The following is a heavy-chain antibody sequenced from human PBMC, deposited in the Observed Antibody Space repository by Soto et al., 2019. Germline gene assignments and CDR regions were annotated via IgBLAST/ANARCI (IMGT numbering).Heavy chain of an antibody. J-gene: IGHJ4*02. CDR1: GFTFSGYS. CDR3: VREDILGVRSFDY. Sequence: EVHLVESGGGLVQWGGSLRLSCAASGFTFSGYSVNWVRQAPGKGLEWISYISSGSKTIYYADSVKGRFIVSRDNAKNSQYLRMSSLRDEDTAVYYCVREDILGVRSFDYWGQGTLVTVSS. CDR2: ISSGSKTI. D-gene: IGHD3-9*01. V-gene: IGHV3-48*02.